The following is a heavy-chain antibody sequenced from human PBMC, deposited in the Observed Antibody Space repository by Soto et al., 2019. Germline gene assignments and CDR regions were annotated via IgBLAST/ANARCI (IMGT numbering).Heavy chain of an antibody. Sequence: QVQLVESGGGVVQPGRSLRLSCAASGFAFSTYGMHWVCQAPGKGLVWVAVVSYDGVNKYYADSVKGRFTISRDSSKNTLYLQMDSLRAEDTAFYYCAKDQGGYLSVFDYWGQGTLVTVSS. CDR2: VSYDGVNK. V-gene: IGHV3-30*18. J-gene: IGHJ4*02. CDR1: GFAFSTYG. CDR3: AKDQGGYLSVFDY. D-gene: IGHD5-12*01.